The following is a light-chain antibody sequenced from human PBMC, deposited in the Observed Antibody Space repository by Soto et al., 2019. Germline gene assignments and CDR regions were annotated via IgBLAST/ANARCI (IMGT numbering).Light chain of an antibody. J-gene: IGLJ1*01. CDR3: QTWGPGLYV. Sequence: QPVLTQSPSASASLGASVKLTCTLSSGHSSYAIAWHQQQPEKGPRYLMKLNSDGSHSKGDGIPDRFSGSSSGAERYLTISGLQSEDEADYYCQTWGPGLYVFGTGTKLTVL. V-gene: IGLV4-69*01. CDR2: LNSDGSH. CDR1: SGHSSYA.